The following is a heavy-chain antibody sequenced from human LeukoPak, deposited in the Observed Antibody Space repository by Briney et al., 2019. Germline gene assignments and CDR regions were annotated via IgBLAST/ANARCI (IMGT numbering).Heavy chain of an antibody. CDR2: ISGSGGST. CDR3: AKGLDTFDY. Sequence: GGSLRLSCAASGFTFSSYGMHWVRQAPGKGLEWVSAISGSGGSTYYADSVKDRFTISRDNSNNTLYLRMNSLRDEDTAVYYCAKGLDTFDYWGQGTLVTVSS. V-gene: IGHV3-23*01. J-gene: IGHJ4*02. CDR1: GFTFSSYG.